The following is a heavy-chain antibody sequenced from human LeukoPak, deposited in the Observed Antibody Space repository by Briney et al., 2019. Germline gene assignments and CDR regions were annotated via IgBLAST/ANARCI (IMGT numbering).Heavy chain of an antibody. CDR3: VQTTGWPGFDY. J-gene: IGHJ4*02. V-gene: IGHV4-4*09. D-gene: IGHD6-19*01. Sequence: SETLSLICTTSGVSISRFYWSWVRQPPGKGLEWIGNIYNGVPTFFNPSLESRVTISVDTPKRQFSLQLASVTAADTAVYYCVQTTGWPGFDYWGQGILVTVSS. CDR2: IYNGVPT. CDR1: GVSISRFY.